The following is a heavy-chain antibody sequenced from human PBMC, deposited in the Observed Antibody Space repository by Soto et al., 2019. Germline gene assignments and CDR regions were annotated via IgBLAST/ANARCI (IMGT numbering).Heavy chain of an antibody. CDR3: ARVGGVAARTFDY. V-gene: IGHV4-59*01. J-gene: IGHJ4*02. CDR1: GGSISSFY. D-gene: IGHD6-6*01. CDR2: IYYSGST. Sequence: PTCTVSGGSISSFYWTWIRQPPGKGLEWIGYIYYSGSTNYNPSLKSRVSISVDTSKNQFSLKLRSVTAADTAVYFCARVGGVAARTFDYWGQGTLVTVSS.